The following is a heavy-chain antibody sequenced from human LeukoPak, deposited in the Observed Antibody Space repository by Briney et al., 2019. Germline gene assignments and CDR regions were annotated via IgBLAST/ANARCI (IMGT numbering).Heavy chain of an antibody. D-gene: IGHD2-15*01. CDR1: GFTFSSYW. V-gene: IGHV3-7*01. J-gene: IGHJ4*02. CDR2: IKQDGSEK. CDR3: ARHCSGGSCYFY. Sequence: PGGSLRLSCAASGFTFSSYWVSWVRQAPGKGLEWVANIKQDGSEKYYVDSVKGRCTISRDNAKNSLYLQMNSLRAEDTAVYYCARHCSGGSCYFYWGQGTLVTVSS.